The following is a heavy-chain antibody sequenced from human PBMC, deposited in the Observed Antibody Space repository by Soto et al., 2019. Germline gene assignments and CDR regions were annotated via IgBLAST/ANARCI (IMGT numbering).Heavy chain of an antibody. D-gene: IGHD2-2*01. V-gene: IGHV4-61*01. CDR1: GDAVSSVHFT. CDR2: LSHNGRT. J-gene: IGHJ4*02. Sequence: KPSETLPLTCAVSGDAVSSVHFTWSWISQPPGKGLEWIGHLSHNGRTKYSASLKSRLTISADMSKNQCSLKLNSVTPADTAVYYSARDRVISGATFEYWGPGTLVTVSS. CDR3: ARDRVISGATFEY.